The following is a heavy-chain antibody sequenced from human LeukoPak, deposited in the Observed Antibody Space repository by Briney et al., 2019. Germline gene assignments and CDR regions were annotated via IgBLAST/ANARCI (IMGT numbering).Heavy chain of an antibody. CDR1: GDTFSSYA. CDR2: IIPIFGTA. V-gene: IGHV1-69*05. D-gene: IGHD5-24*01. J-gene: IGHJ4*02. Sequence: SVKVSCKASGDTFSSYAISWVRQAPGQGLEWMGGIIPIFGTANYAQKFQGRVTITTDESTSTAYMELSSLRSEDTAVYYCASSRDGYNFNYWGQGTLVTVSS. CDR3: ASSRDGYNFNY.